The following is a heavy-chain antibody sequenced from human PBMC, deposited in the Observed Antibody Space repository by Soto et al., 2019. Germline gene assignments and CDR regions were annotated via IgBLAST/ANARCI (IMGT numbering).Heavy chain of an antibody. V-gene: IGHV3-73*01. CDR2: IRSKANSTSK. CDR1: GFTFSGSP. Sequence: EVQLVESGGGLVQPGGSLKLSCAASGFTFSGSPMHWVRQASGKGLEWVGGIRSKANSTSKAYAASVKGRFTISRDDSKNTAYLQMSSLKTEDTAVYYCTDLQAFYMDVWGKGTTVTVSS. J-gene: IGHJ6*03. CDR3: TDLQAFYMDV. D-gene: IGHD4-4*01.